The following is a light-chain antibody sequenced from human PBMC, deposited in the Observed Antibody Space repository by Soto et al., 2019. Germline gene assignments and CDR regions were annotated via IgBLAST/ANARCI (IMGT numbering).Light chain of an antibody. CDR2: DAS. V-gene: IGKV3-11*01. CDR1: QSVDTY. CDR3: QQRSHWPRT. J-gene: IGKJ1*01. Sequence: EIVLTQSPATLSLSPGERATLSCRASQSVDTYLAWYHQKPGQAPRLLIYDASNRATGIPARFSGSGSGTDFTLTISRLEPEDFAVYYCQQRSHWPRTFGQGTKVEVK.